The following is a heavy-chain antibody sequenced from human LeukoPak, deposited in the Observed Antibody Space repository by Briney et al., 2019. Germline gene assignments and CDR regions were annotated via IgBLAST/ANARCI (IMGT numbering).Heavy chain of an antibody. J-gene: IGHJ4*02. D-gene: IGHD6-6*01. CDR1: GFTFSSYA. CDR3: ARGAVAAQDKDITYYFDY. Sequence: GGSLRLSCAASGFTFSSYAMHWVRQAPGKGLEWVAVISYDGSNKYYADSVKGRFTISRDNSKNTLYLQMNSLRAEDTAVYYCARGAVAAQDKDITYYFDYWGQGTLVTVSS. V-gene: IGHV3-30-3*01. CDR2: ISYDGSNK.